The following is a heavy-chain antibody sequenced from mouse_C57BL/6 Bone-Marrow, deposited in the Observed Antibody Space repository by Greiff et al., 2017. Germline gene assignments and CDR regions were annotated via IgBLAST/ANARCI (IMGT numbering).Heavy chain of an antibody. D-gene: IGHD1-1*01. CDR2: IDPSDSYT. V-gene: IGHV1-50*01. CDR1: GYTFTSYW. CDR3: ARYYYGSRTSYCDV. J-gene: IGHJ1*03. Sequence: QVQLQQPGAELVKPGASVKLSCKASGYTFTSYWMQWVKQRPGQGLEWIGEIDPSDSYTNYNQKFKGKATLTVDTSSSTAYMQLSSLTSEDSAVYYCARYYYGSRTSYCDVWGTGTTVTVSS.